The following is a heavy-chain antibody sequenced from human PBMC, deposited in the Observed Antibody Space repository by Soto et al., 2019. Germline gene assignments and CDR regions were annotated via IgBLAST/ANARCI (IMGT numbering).Heavy chain of an antibody. V-gene: IGHV3-48*03. CDR2: ISSSGSSV. D-gene: IGHD5-12*01. Sequence: GGSLRLSCAASRFTFSTYEMHWVRQAPGKGLEWVSCISSSGSSVYYADSVKGRFTISRDNSRNSLYLQMNSLRDEDTALYYCVRYCSSTLCNGVATRTFDYWGQGALVTVSS. J-gene: IGHJ4*02. CDR1: RFTFSTYE. CDR3: VRYCSSTLCNGVATRTFDY.